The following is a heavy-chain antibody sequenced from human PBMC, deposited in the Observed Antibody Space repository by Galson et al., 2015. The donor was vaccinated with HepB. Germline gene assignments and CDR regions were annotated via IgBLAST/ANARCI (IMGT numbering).Heavy chain of an antibody. CDR3: ASEFGRESNSSSRCQGALDF. CDR1: GFTFSNYA. Sequence: SLRLSCAASGFTFSNYAMHWVRQAPGKGLEWVAGITYNGSSRYYADSVKGRFTITRAKSKTTIYLQMKSMRVEDKAAYYCASEFGRESNSSSRCQGALDFWGQGTLVTVSS. J-gene: IGHJ4*02. CDR2: ITYNGSSR. V-gene: IGHV3-30*04. D-gene: IGHD6-13*01.